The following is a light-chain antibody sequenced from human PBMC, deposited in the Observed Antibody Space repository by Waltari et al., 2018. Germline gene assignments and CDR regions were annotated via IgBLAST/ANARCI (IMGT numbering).Light chain of an antibody. V-gene: IGKV3-11*01. CDR3: QQRSDWLT. J-gene: IGKJ4*01. CDR1: QNVNNF. Sequence: EIVLTQSPATLSLSPGERATLSCRASQNVNNFLNLYQQKPGQAPRLPIYDASNRPTGVPDRFSCSGSGTDFTLTSSSLDPEDFGFYYWQQRSDWLTFGGGTKVEI. CDR2: DAS.